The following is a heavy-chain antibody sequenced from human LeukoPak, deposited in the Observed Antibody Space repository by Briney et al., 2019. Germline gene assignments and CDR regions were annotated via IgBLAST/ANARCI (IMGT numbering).Heavy chain of an antibody. CDR2: INSDGSNT. CDR1: GFTFSTYW. Sequence: GGSLRLSCAASGFTFSTYWMHWVRQVPGEGLVWVSRINSDGSNTRYADSVKGRFTISRDNAKNTLYLQMNSLRAEDTAIYYCVRDSGDIDYWGQGTLVTVSS. CDR3: VRDSGDIDY. V-gene: IGHV3-74*01. J-gene: IGHJ4*02. D-gene: IGHD7-27*01.